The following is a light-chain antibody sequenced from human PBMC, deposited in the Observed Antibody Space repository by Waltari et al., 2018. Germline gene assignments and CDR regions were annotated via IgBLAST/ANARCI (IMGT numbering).Light chain of an antibody. CDR3: GTWDNSLSGKV. V-gene: IGLV1-51*01. CDR1: SSNIGNYH. J-gene: IGLJ2*01. Sequence: QSVLTQPPSVSAAPGQKVTISCSGSSSNIGNYHVFWYQHRPGAAPKLVIYENSLRPSGIPDRFSGSKSGTSATLDITGLQTGDEAAYYCGTWDNSLSGKVFGGGTKLTVL. CDR2: ENS.